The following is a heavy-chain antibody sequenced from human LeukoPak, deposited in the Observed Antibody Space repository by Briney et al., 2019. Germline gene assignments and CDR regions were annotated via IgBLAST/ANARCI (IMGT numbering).Heavy chain of an antibody. V-gene: IGHV3-48*03. CDR1: GFTFSSYE. D-gene: IGHD6-19*01. CDR2: ISSSGSTI. Sequence: GGSLRLSCAASGFTFSSYEMNWVRQAPGKGLEWVSYISSSGSTIYYADSVKGRFTISRDNAKNSLYLQMNSLRAEDTAVYYCARASSGWYVGDYWGQGTLVTVSS. CDR3: ARASSGWYVGDY. J-gene: IGHJ4*02.